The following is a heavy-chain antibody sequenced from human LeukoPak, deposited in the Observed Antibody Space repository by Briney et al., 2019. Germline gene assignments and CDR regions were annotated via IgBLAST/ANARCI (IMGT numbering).Heavy chain of an antibody. Sequence: GGSLRLSCAASGFTFSSHSMNWVRQAPGKGLEWVSYISSSSSTIYYADSVKGRFTISRDNAKNSLYLQMNSLRDEDTAVYYCARALRLFAQGASSGYWGQGTLVTVSS. J-gene: IGHJ4*02. CDR2: ISSSSSTI. CDR3: ARALRLFAQGASSGY. V-gene: IGHV3-48*02. CDR1: GFTFSSHS. D-gene: IGHD1-26*01.